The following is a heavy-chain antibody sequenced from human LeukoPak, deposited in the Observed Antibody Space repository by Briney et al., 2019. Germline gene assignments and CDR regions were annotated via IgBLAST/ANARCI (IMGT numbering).Heavy chain of an antibody. CDR2: NSNSGGT. CDR1: GYTFSGYY. D-gene: IGHD6-19*01. J-gene: IGHJ4*02. Sequence: ASVKVSCKASGYTFSGYYMHWVRQAPGQGLEWMGWNSNSGGTKYAQKFQGRVTMTRDTSISTADMELTSLKSDDTAVYYCARDLAGDGLSYFDHWGQGTLVTVSS. CDR3: ARDLAGDGLSYFDH. V-gene: IGHV1-2*02.